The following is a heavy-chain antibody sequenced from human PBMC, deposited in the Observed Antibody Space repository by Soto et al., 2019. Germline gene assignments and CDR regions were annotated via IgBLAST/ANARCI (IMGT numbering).Heavy chain of an antibody. Sequence: QVQLVQSGAEVKKPGSSVKVSCEAPGGTFDHAAITWVRQAPGQGLEWVGGINPMFNSTHYAQKFQGRVTNTADAVTSTAFMELRGLTSDDTAVYYCARQIFAADYWGQGTLLVVSS. V-gene: IGHV1-69*01. CDR1: GGTFDHAA. CDR2: INPMFNST. J-gene: IGHJ4*02. D-gene: IGHD3-9*01. CDR3: ARQIFAADY.